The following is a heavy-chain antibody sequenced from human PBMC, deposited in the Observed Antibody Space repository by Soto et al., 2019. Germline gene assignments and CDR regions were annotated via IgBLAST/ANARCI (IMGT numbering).Heavy chain of an antibody. CDR1: GYTFTSYG. V-gene: IGHV1-18*01. Sequence: QVQLVQSGAEVKKPGASVKVSCKASGYTFTSYGISWVRQAPGQGLEWMGWISAYNGNTNYAQKLQGRVTMTTDTSTSTAYMELRSLRSDDPAVYYCARDDILYCSSTRCFYYWGQGTLVTVSS. D-gene: IGHD2-2*01. CDR2: ISAYNGNT. J-gene: IGHJ4*02. CDR3: ARDDILYCSSTRCFYY.